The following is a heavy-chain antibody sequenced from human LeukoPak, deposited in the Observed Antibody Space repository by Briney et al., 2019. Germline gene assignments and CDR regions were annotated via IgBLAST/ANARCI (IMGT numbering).Heavy chain of an antibody. CDR3: ARGGCSSTACPPPGFDY. D-gene: IGHD2-2*01. J-gene: IGHJ4*02. CDR2: IYNSGTT. CDR1: GDSISSYY. V-gene: IGHV4-59*01. Sequence: SETLSLTCSVSGDSISSYYWSWIRHPPGKGLEWIGYIYNSGTTNYNPSLKSRLTISVDTTKNQFSLKLSSVTAADTAVYYCARGGCSSTACPPPGFDYWGQGTLVTVSS.